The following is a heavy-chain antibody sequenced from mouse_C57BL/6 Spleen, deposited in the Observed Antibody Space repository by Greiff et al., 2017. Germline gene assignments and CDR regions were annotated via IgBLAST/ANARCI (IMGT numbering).Heavy chain of an antibody. CDR1: GYAFSSYW. J-gene: IGHJ1*03. CDR2: IYPGDGDT. CDR3: ARSNSYWYFDV. Sequence: VKLQQSGAELVKPGASVKISCKASGYAFSSYWMNWVKQRPGKGLEWIGQIYPGDGDTNYNGKFKGKATLTADKSSSTAYMQLSSLTSEDSAVYFCARSNSYWYFDVWGTGTTVTVSS. V-gene: IGHV1-80*01.